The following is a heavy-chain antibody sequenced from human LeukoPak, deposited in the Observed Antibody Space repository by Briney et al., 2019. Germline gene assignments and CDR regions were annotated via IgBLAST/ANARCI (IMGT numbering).Heavy chain of an antibody. CDR3: ARVEGYDILAGYYKRAHAFDI. J-gene: IGHJ3*02. CDR1: GFTFSSYA. D-gene: IGHD3-9*01. Sequence: PGRSLRLSCAASGFTFSSYAMQWVRQAPGKGLVWVAVISYDGSNKYYADSVKGRFTIYRDNSKNTLYLQMKSLSAEDTAVYYWARVEGYDILAGYYKRAHAFDIWGQGTMFTVSS. V-gene: IGHV3-30-3*01. CDR2: ISYDGSNK.